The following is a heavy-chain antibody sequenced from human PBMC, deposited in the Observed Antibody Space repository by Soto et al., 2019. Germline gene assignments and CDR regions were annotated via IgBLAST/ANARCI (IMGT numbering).Heavy chain of an antibody. D-gene: IGHD3-22*01. V-gene: IGHV1-2*04. CDR3: ARGAYYDSSGYAFDI. CDR1: GYTFTGYY. CDR2: INPNSGGT. J-gene: IGHJ3*02. Sequence: QVQLVQSGAEVKKPGASVKVSCKASGYTFTGYYMHWVRQAPGQGLEWMGWINPNSGGTNYAQKFRGWVNRTRDTSISTAYMELSRLRSDDTAVYYCARGAYYDSSGYAFDIWGQGTMVTVSS.